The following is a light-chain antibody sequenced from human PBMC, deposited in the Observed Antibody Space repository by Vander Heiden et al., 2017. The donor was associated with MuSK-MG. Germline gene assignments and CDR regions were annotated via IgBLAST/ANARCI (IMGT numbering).Light chain of an antibody. CDR3: QQDDYLPLT. CDR1: QDISNH. CDR2: DAS. Sequence: DIQMTQSPSSLSASVGDRVTITCQASQDISNHLNWYQQKPGKAPKVLIYDASNLKTGVPSRFSGSGSGTDFTFTISSLQPEDIATYYCQQDDYLPLTFGGGTKVXIK. V-gene: IGKV1-33*01. J-gene: IGKJ4*01.